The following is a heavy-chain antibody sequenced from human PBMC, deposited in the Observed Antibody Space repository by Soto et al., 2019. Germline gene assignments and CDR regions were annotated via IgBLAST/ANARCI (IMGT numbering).Heavy chain of an antibody. CDR3: AHNCGVDCHCVVFY. D-gene: IGHD2-21*02. CDR2: ISGGGGSS. V-gene: IGHV3-23*01. J-gene: IGHJ4*02. Sequence: EVQLLESGGGLVQPGGSLRLSCAASAFTFSNYAMSWVRQAPGRGLAWVSGISGGGGSSYYADSVKGRFTISRDNSKNTLYLQMNSLRAEDRAVYYCAHNCGVDCHCVVFYWGEGTLVIVSS. CDR1: AFTFSNYA.